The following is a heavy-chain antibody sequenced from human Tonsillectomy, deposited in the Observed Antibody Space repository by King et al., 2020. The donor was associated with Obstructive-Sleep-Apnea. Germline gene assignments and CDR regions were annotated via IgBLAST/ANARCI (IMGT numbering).Heavy chain of an antibody. V-gene: IGHV3-23*04. CDR2: INFSGGGT. CDR3: VKSPDYYDSDGYYTGWFDL. Sequence: VQLVESGGGLVQPGGSLRLSCAASGFTFSSYAMSWVRQAPGKGLEWVAAINFSGGGTYYADSVKGRFTISRDNSMNTLYLQMNSLRAGDTAVYYCVKSPDYYDSDGYYTGWFDLWGRGTLVTVSS. CDR1: GFTFSSYA. D-gene: IGHD3-22*01. J-gene: IGHJ5*02.